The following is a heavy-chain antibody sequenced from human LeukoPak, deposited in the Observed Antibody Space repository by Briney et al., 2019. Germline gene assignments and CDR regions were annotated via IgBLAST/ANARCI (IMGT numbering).Heavy chain of an antibody. V-gene: IGHV3-74*01. CDR2: INSDGSST. Sequence: PGGSLRLSCAASGFTFSSKWMHWVRQAPGKGLVWVSRINSDGSSTGYADSVKGRFTISRDNSKNILYLQMNSLRAEDTAVYYCAREGYYYGSGSHLNLDYWGQGTLVTVSS. D-gene: IGHD3-10*01. CDR3: AREGYYYGSGSHLNLDY. J-gene: IGHJ4*02. CDR1: GFTFSSKW.